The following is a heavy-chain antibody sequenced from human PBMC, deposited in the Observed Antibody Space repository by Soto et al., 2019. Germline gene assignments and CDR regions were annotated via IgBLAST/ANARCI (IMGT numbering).Heavy chain of an antibody. Sequence: GGSLRLSCAASGFTFSSYGMHWVRQAPGKGLEWVAVIWYDGSNKYYADSVKGRFTISRDNSKNTLYLQMNSLRAEDTAVYYCARVGYCSSTSCYAEVAGMDVWGQGTTVTVSS. V-gene: IGHV3-33*01. J-gene: IGHJ6*02. CDR3: ARVGYCSSTSCYAEVAGMDV. CDR1: GFTFSSYG. D-gene: IGHD2-2*01. CDR2: IWYDGSNK.